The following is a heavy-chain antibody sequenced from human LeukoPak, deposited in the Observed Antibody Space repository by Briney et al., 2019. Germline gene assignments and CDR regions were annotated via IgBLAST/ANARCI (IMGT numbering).Heavy chain of an antibody. D-gene: IGHD2-15*01. J-gene: IGHJ4*02. V-gene: IGHV1-2*02. CDR1: AHTFTGYY. Sequence: GASVKVSCKLAAHTFTGYYMHWVRQAPGQGLEWMGWINPNSGGTNYAQKFQGRVTMTRDTSISTAYMELSSLRSDDTAVYYCARRGSHCSGSSCYGTFDYWGQGTLVTVSS. CDR2: INPNSGGT. CDR3: ARRGSHCSGSSCYGTFDY.